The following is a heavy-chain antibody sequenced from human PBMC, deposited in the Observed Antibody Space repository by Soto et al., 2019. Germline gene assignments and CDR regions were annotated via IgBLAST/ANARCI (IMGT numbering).Heavy chain of an antibody. CDR1: GFTFSSYS. V-gene: IGHV3-48*01. CDR2: ISSSSSTI. CDR3: AREGSSSLYYYMDV. Sequence: GGSLRLSCAASGFTFSSYSMNWVRQAPGKGLEWVSYISSSSSTIYYADSVKGRFTISRDNAKNSLYLQMNSLRAEDTAVYYCAREGSSSLYYYMDVWGKGTTVTVSS. J-gene: IGHJ6*03. D-gene: IGHD6-6*01.